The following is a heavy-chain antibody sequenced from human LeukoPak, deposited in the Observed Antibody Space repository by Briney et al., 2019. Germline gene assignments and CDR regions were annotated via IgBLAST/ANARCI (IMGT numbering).Heavy chain of an antibody. J-gene: IGHJ4*02. CDR2: MRYDGSNK. CDR3: AKDFQGGAYFDY. CDR1: GFTFSSHG. D-gene: IGHD3-16*01. V-gene: IGHV3-30*02. Sequence: GGSLRLTCAASGFTFSSHGVHWVRQAPGKGLEWVAFMRYDGSNKFYADSVKGRFTISRDNSKNTLYLQMSSLRAEDTAVYYCAKDFQGGAYFDYWGQGTLVTVSS.